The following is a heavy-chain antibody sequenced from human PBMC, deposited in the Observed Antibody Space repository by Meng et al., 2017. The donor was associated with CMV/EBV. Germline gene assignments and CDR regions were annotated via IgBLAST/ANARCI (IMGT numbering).Heavy chain of an antibody. Sequence: GGSLRLSCAASGFTFSSYAMHWVRQAPGKGLVWVSRINSDGSSTSYTDSVKGRFTISRDNAKNTLYLQMNSLRAEDTAVYYCARGGANMVRGLLDWFDPWGQGTLVTVSS. CDR3: ARGGANMVRGLLDWFDP. D-gene: IGHD3-10*01. CDR2: INSDGSST. J-gene: IGHJ5*02. V-gene: IGHV3-74*01. CDR1: GFTFSSYA.